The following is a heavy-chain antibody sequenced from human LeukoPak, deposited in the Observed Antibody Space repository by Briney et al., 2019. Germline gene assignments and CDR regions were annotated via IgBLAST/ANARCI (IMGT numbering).Heavy chain of an antibody. J-gene: IGHJ4*02. CDR1: GYTFTSYD. D-gene: IGHD6-13*01. CDR2: MNPNSGNT. CDR3: ARGLGSSWYPDY. Sequence: ASVKVSCKASGYTFTSYDINWVRQATGQGLEWMGWMNPNSGNTGYAQKFQGRVTMTRITSISTAYMELSSLRSEDTAVYYCARGLGSSWYPDYWGQGTLVTVSS. V-gene: IGHV1-8*01.